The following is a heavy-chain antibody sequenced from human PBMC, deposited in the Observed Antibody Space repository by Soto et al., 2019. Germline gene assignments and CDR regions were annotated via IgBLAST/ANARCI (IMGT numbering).Heavy chain of an antibody. D-gene: IGHD2-2*01. CDR3: AATTYCSSTSCYDSRMDV. Sequence: SVKVSCKASGFTFTSSAMQWVRQARGQRLEWIGWIVVGSGNTNYAQKFQERVTITRDMSTSTAYMELSSLRSEDTAVYYCAATTYCSSTSCYDSRMDVWGKGTTVTVSS. CDR2: IVVGSGNT. V-gene: IGHV1-58*02. CDR1: GFTFTSSA. J-gene: IGHJ6*03.